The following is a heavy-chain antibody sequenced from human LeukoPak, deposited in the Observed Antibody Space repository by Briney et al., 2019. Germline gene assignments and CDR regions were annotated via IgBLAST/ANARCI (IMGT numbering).Heavy chain of an antibody. V-gene: IGHV3-33*08. CDR3: ARADGYDSSGYYPGAFDI. CDR2: IWYDGSNK. CDR1: GFTFSSYV. D-gene: IGHD3-22*01. Sequence: GGSLRLSCAASGFTFSSYVMHWVRQAPSKGLEWVAVIWYDGSNKYYADSVKGRFTISRDNSKNTLYLQMNSLRAEDTAVYYCARADGYDSSGYYPGAFDIWGQGTMVTVSS. J-gene: IGHJ3*02.